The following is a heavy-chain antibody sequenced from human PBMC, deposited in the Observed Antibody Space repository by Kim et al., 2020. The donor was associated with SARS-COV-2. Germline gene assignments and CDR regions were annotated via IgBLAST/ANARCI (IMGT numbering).Heavy chain of an antibody. J-gene: IGHJ4*02. V-gene: IGHV3-23*01. Sequence: DSVKGRFPISRDNSKNTLYLQMNSLRAEDTAVYYCAKQKSGYDSTYYFDYWGQGTLVTVSS. D-gene: IGHD5-12*01. CDR3: AKQKSGYDSTYYFDY.